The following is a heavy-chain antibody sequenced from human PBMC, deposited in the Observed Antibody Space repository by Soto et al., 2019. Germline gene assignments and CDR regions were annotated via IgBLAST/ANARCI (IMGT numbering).Heavy chain of an antibody. CDR2: ISSSSSYI. J-gene: IGHJ4*02. V-gene: IGHV3-21*01. CDR3: AREAPRYYYDSSGYV. CDR1: GFTFSSYS. D-gene: IGHD3-22*01. Sequence: LRLSCAASGFTFSSYSMNWVRQAPGKGLEWVSSISSSSSYIYYADSVKGRFTISRDNAKNSLYLQMNSLRAEDTAVYYCAREAPRYYYDSSGYVWGQGTLVTVSS.